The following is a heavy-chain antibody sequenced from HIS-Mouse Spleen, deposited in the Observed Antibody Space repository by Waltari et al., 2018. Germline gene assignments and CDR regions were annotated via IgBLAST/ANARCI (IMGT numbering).Heavy chain of an antibody. CDR1: GFTVSSNY. CDR2: IYSGGST. D-gene: IGHD2-15*01. V-gene: IGHV3-53*01. J-gene: IGHJ4*02. CDR3: ARARCSGGSCYLFDY. Sequence: EVQLVESGGGLIQPGGSLRLSCAASGFTVSSNYLSWFRPAPGKGLEWVSVIYSGGSTYYADSVKGRFTISRDNSKNTLYLQMNSLRAEDTAVYYCARARCSGGSCYLFDYWGQGTLVTVSS.